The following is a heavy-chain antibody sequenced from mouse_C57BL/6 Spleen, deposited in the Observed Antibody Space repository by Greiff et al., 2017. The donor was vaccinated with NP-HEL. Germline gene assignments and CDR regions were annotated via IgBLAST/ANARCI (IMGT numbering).Heavy chain of an antibody. CDR3: AKDTTVVAHWYFDV. Sequence: QVQLKQPGAELVKPGASVKLSCKASGYTFTSYWMHWVKQRPGRGLEWIGRIDPNSGGTKYNEQFKSKATLTVDKPSSTAYMQLSSLTSEDSAVYYCAKDTTVVAHWYFDVWGTGTTVTVSS. CDR1: GYTFTSYW. V-gene: IGHV1-72*01. CDR2: IDPNSGGT. D-gene: IGHD1-1*01. J-gene: IGHJ1*03.